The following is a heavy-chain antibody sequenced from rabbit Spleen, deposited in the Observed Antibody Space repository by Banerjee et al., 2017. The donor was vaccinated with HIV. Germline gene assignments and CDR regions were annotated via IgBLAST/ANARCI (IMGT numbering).Heavy chain of an antibody. CDR1: GFSFTYIDY. CDR2: VAAGVSFTT. CDR3: ARDSGTSFSSYGMDL. J-gene: IGHJ6*01. V-gene: IGHV1S40*01. D-gene: IGHD8-1*01. Sequence: QSLEESGGDLVKPGASLTLTCTASGFSFTYIDYLCWVRQPPGKGPEWIACVAAGVSFTTYYATWAKGRFTISKTSSTTVTLQITSLTAADTATYFCARDSGTSFSSYGMDLWGPGTLVTVS.